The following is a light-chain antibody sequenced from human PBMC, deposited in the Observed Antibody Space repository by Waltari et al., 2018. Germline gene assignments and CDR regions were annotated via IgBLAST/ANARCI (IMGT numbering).Light chain of an antibody. CDR1: RSDVGAYNY. J-gene: IGLJ2*01. CDR2: EVT. CDR3: SSYAGRNGVI. V-gene: IGLV2-8*01. Sequence: QSALTQPPSASGSPGQSVTISCTGTRSDVGAYNYVSWSPQHPGKAPKLMLSEVTQRPSGVPGRFSGSKSGNTASLTVSGLQAEDEAVYYCSSYAGRNGVIFGGGTKLTVL.